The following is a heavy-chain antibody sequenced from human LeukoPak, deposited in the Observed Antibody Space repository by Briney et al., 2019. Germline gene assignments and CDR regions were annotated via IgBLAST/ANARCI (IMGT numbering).Heavy chain of an antibody. V-gene: IGHV4-59*01. J-gene: IGHJ5*02. D-gene: IGHD3-22*01. CDR1: GGSISSYY. CDR3: AMEGYYYDSSGYSNWFDP. Sequence: SETLSLTCTVSGGSISSYYWSWIRQPPGKGLEWIGYIYYSGSTNYNPSLKSRVTISVDTSKNQFSLKLSSVTAADTAVYYCAMEGYYYDSSGYSNWFDPWGQGTLVTVS. CDR2: IYYSGST.